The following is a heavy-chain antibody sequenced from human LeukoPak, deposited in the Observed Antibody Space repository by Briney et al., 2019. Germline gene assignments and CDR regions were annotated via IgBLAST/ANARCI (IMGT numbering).Heavy chain of an antibody. D-gene: IGHD4-17*01. V-gene: IGHV3-48*03. CDR3: ARLSTVTTFDY. J-gene: IGHJ4*02. Sequence: GGSLRLSCAASGFTFSSYEMNWVRQAPGKGLEWVSYISSGGSTIYYADSVKGRFTISRDNAKNSLYLQMNSLRAEDTAVYYCARLSTVTTFDYWGQGTLVTVSS. CDR1: GFTFSSYE. CDR2: ISSGGSTI.